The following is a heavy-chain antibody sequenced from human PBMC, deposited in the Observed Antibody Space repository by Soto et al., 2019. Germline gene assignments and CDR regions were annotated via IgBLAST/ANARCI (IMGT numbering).Heavy chain of an antibody. CDR2: IYYSGST. CDR3: ARGGRRSAVMDV. V-gene: IGHV4-31*03. CDR1: GGSISSGGYY. J-gene: IGHJ6*02. Sequence: QVQLQESGPGLVKPSQTLSLTCTVSGGSISSGGYYWSWIRQHPGKGLEWIGYIYYSGSTYYNPSPKSRVTISVDTSKDQFSLNLSSVTAADTAVYYCARGGRRSAVMDVWGQGTTVTVSS.